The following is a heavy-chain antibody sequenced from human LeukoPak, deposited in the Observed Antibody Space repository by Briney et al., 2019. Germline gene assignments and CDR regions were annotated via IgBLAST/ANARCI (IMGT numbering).Heavy chain of an antibody. CDR3: ASRTRFGELRFDY. J-gene: IGHJ4*02. CDR1: GRSLSTSSYY. Sequence: SETLSLTCSLSGRSLSTSSYYWGWIRQPPGNGLEWTGSIYYTGSTYYNPSLNSRVTVSVDTSKNQFSLKLSSVTAADTAMYYCASRTRFGELRFDYWGQGTLVTVSS. CDR2: IYYTGST. V-gene: IGHV4-39*01. D-gene: IGHD3-10*01.